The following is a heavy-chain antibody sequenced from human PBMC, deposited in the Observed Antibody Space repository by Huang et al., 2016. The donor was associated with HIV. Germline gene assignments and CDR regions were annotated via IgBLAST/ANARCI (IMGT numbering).Heavy chain of an antibody. V-gene: IGHV1-46*01. CDR1: GYAFTSYY. CDR2: INPSDGST. D-gene: IGHD3-22*01. Sequence: QVQLVQSGAEVKKPGASVKVSCTASGYAFTSYYMHWVRQAPGQGLEWMGIINPSDGSTSYAKKCQCRVTTTSDTSTKTVFMELSSLRSEDTAVYYCARDRDFYDSSGYWGFNYFDYWGQGTLVTVSS. CDR3: ARDRDFYDSSGYWGFNYFDY. J-gene: IGHJ4*02.